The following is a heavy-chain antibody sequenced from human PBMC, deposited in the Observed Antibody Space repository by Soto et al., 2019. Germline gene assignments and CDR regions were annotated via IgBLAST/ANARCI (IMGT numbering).Heavy chain of an antibody. CDR2: IIPIPGTA. Sequence: QVQLVQSGAEVKKPGSSVKVSCKASGGTFGSYAISWVRQAPGQGLEWMGGIIPIPGTANYAQKFQGRVTIPADESPSTAYMGLGSRRSEDTAVYYCARSQGSSTSLEIYYYYYYGMDVWGQGPRSPSP. J-gene: IGHJ6*02. CDR1: GGTFGSYA. V-gene: IGHV1-69*01. D-gene: IGHD2-2*01. CDR3: ARSQGSSTSLEIYYYYYYGMDV.